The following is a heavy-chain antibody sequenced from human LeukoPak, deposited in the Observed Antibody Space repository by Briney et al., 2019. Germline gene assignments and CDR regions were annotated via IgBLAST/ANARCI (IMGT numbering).Heavy chain of an antibody. CDR3: ARAKEYYDSSGYYY. J-gene: IGHJ4*02. Sequence: GRSLRLSCAASGFTFSSYWMSWVRQAPGKGLEWVANIKQDGSEKYYVDSVKGRFTISRDNAKNSLYLQMNSLRAEDTAVYYCARAKEYYDSSGYYYWGQGTLVTVSS. V-gene: IGHV3-7*01. CDR1: GFTFSSYW. CDR2: IKQDGSEK. D-gene: IGHD3-22*01.